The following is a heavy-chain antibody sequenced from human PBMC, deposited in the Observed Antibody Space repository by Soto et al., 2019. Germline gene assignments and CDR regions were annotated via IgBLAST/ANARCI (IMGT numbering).Heavy chain of an antibody. J-gene: IGHJ3*02. V-gene: IGHV3-33*01. CDR1: GFTFRIYS. CDR2: MWYDGTNK. Sequence: QVQLVESGGGVVQPGRSLRLSCAASGFTFRIYSMHWVRQSPGKGLEWVAVMWYDGTNKYYGESVKGRFTISRDNSENTLYLQMNCPRVEDTAVYYCARDATFGTKGGSFDIWGHGTLVTVSS. CDR3: ARDATFGTKGGSFDI. D-gene: IGHD3-16*01.